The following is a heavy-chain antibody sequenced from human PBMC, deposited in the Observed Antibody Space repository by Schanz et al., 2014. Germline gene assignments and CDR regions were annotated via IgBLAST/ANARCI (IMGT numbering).Heavy chain of an antibody. CDR1: GFIFRSFG. D-gene: IGHD6-13*01. Sequence: QGQLVESGGGVVQPGKSLRLSCATSGFIFRSFGIHWVRQAPGKGLEWVAVIWSDGTNEYYADSVKGRFTISGDSSKYTVYLQMNSLRAGDAAVYYCARGLIAAAGGAFDYWGQGTLVIASS. V-gene: IGHV3-33*01. CDR3: ARGLIAAAGGAFDY. CDR2: IWSDGTNE. J-gene: IGHJ4*02.